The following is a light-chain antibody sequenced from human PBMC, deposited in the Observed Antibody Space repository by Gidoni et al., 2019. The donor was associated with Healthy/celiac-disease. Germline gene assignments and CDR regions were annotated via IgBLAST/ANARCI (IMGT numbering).Light chain of an antibody. Sequence: IVLTQSPATLSLSPGERATLSCRASQSLSSYLAWYQQKPGQAPRLLIYDASSRATGIPARFSGSGSGTDFTLTISSLEPEDFAVYYCQQRSNWPPITFGQGTRLEIK. CDR3: QQRSNWPPIT. J-gene: IGKJ5*01. CDR2: DAS. V-gene: IGKV3-11*01. CDR1: QSLSSY.